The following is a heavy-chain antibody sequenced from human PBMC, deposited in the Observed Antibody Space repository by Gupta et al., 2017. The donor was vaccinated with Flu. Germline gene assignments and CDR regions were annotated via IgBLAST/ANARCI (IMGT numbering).Heavy chain of an antibody. CDR2: VHSNRET. V-gene: IGHV4-59*02. Sequence: QVPLPESGPGLVQPSATLSLPFPVSSGSVSGYFWSWLRQPPGKGLEYVAYVHSNRETNYGPYFERRGTTAVDTSNNQGSLRQSAGTAAXTXGDYGEXFTEYGRNHYLENWGQG. D-gene: IGHD2-15*01. CDR3: EXFTEYGRNHYLEN. J-gene: IGHJ4*02. CDR1: SGSVSGYF.